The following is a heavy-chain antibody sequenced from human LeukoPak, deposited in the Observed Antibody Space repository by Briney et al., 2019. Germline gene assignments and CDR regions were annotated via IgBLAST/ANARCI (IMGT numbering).Heavy chain of an antibody. Sequence: GVSVRLSCASSGFTFSSYSMLGVRQAPGKGLEYVSAISSNGGSTYYANSAKGRFTISRDNSKNTLYPQMGSLRGEDMAVYYCARVYSSRWYNAFDIWGQGKMVTVSS. CDR1: GFTFSSYS. J-gene: IGHJ3*02. D-gene: IGHD6-13*01. CDR3: ARVYSSRWYNAFDI. V-gene: IGHV3-64*01. CDR2: ISSNGGST.